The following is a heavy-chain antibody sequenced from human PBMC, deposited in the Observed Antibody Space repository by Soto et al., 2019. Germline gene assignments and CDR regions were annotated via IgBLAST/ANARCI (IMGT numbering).Heavy chain of an antibody. V-gene: IGHV3-30*03. J-gene: IGHJ4*02. CDR2: ISYDGSNK. CDR3: ASWDHGGGY. CDR1: GFTFSSYG. D-gene: IGHD3-16*01. Sequence: GSLRLSCAASGFTFSSYGMHWVRQAPGKGLEWVAVISYDGSNKYYADSVKGRFTISRDNSKNTLYLQMNSLRAEDTAVYYCASWDHGGGYWGQGTLVTVSS.